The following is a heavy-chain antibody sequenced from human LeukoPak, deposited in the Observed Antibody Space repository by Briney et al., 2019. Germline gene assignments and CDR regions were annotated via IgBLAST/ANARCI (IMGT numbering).Heavy chain of an antibody. CDR3: ARTSSSGSYSPGRYYYYMDV. Sequence: PSETLSLTCAVYGGSFSGYYWSWICQPPGKGLEWIGEINHSGSTNYNPSLKSRVTISVDTSKNQFSLKLSSVTAADTAVYYCARTSSSGSYSPGRYYYYMDVWGKGTTVTISS. CDR1: GGSFSGYY. V-gene: IGHV4-34*01. J-gene: IGHJ6*03. CDR2: INHSGST. D-gene: IGHD3-10*01.